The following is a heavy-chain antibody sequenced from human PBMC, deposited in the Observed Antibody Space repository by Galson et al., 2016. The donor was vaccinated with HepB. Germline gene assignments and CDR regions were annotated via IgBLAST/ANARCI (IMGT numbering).Heavy chain of an antibody. CDR1: GYTFTGYY. Sequence: SVKVSCKASGYTFTGYYLHWVRQAPGQGLEWMGWINPNSGGTTYSEKLQGRVTMTRDTSIHTAYMELSRLRSDDTAVYYCARDMGRLGASDEFDYWGQGSLVTVSS. D-gene: IGHD1-26*01. J-gene: IGHJ4*02. V-gene: IGHV1-2*02. CDR3: ARDMGRLGASDEFDY. CDR2: INPNSGGT.